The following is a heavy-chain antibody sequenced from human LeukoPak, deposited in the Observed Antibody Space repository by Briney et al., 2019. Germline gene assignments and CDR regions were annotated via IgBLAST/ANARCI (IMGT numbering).Heavy chain of an antibody. CDR3: ARVGSGTHLFQAYHNWFDP. CDR2: IYPGVSDT. CDR1: GYSFTSYW. Sequence: GESLKISCKGSGYSFTSYWIGWVRQMPGKGLEWMGIIYPGVSDTRYSPSFQGQVTISADKSISTAYLQWSSLKASDTAMYYCARVGSGTHLFQAYHNWFDPWGQGTLVTVSS. D-gene: IGHD1-1*01. J-gene: IGHJ5*02. V-gene: IGHV5-51*01.